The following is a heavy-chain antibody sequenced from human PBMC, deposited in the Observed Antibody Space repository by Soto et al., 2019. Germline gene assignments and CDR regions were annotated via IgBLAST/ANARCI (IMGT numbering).Heavy chain of an antibody. CDR1: CYTFTSYG. CDR2: ISAYNGNT. J-gene: IGHJ4*02. V-gene: IGHV1-18*01. Sequence: ASVKVSCNASCYTFTSYGISWVRQAPGQGLEWMGWISAYNGNTNYAQKLQGRVTITTDTSASTAYMELSSLRSEDTAVYYCARDVAAADYWGQGTLVTVSS. CDR3: ARDVAAADY. D-gene: IGHD6-13*01.